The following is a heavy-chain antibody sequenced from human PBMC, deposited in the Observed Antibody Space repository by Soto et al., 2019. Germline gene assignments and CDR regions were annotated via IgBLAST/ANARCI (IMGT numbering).Heavy chain of an antibody. Sequence: SVKVSCKASGFTFTSSAVQWVRQARGQRLEWIGWIVVGSGNTNYAQKFQKRVTITRDMSTSTAYMELSSLRSEDTAVYFCAAGPRHSSGWYYYYYGMDVWGQGTTVTVSS. CDR1: GFTFTSSA. CDR3: AAGPRHSSGWYYYYYGMDV. D-gene: IGHD6-19*01. V-gene: IGHV1-58*01. CDR2: IVVGSGNT. J-gene: IGHJ6*02.